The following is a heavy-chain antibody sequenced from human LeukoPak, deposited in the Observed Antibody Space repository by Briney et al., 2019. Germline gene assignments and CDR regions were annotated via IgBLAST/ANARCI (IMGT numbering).Heavy chain of an antibody. CDR1: GGSFSGYY. Sequence: PSETLSLTCAVYGGSFSGYYWSWIRQPPGKGLEWMGEINHSGSTNYNPSLKSRVTISVDPSKNQFSLKLSSVTAADTAVYYCARVSGWYSSGWYYYYGMDVWGQGTTVTVSS. CDR2: INHSGST. J-gene: IGHJ6*02. D-gene: IGHD6-19*01. CDR3: ARVSGWYSSGWYYYYGMDV. V-gene: IGHV4-34*01.